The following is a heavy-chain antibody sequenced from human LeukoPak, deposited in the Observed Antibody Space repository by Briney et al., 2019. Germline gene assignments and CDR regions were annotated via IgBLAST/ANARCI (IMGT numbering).Heavy chain of an antibody. CDR1: GGSISSYY. J-gene: IGHJ4*02. CDR3: ARSSGSYSSVIDY. CDR2: IYPGDSDT. D-gene: IGHD1-26*01. Sequence: ETLSLTCTVSGGSISSYYWSWIRQPPGKGLEWMGIIYPGDSDTRYSPSFQGQVTISADKSISTAYLQWSSLKASGTAMYYCARSSGSYSSVIDYWGQGTLVTVSS. V-gene: IGHV5-51*01.